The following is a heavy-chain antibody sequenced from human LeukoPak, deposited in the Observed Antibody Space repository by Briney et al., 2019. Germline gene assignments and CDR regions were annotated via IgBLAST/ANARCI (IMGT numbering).Heavy chain of an antibody. D-gene: IGHD3-10*01. J-gene: IGHJ4*02. Sequence: GGSLRLSCVGSGFTFSSFAMTWVRQAPGKGLEWVSAMCGSGGNTYYADSVKGRFTISRDNSKNTLFLQMNSLRAEDTALYYCAKYYYCASGSLNYWGQGALASVSS. CDR3: AKYYYCASGSLNY. CDR2: MCGSGGNT. V-gene: IGHV3-23*01. CDR1: GFTFSSFA.